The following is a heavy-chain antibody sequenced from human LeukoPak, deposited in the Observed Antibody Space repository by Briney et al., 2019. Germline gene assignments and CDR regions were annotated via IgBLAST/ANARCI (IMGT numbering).Heavy chain of an antibody. V-gene: IGHV4-4*07. D-gene: IGHD5/OR15-5a*01. Sequence: ASETLSFTCTVSGGSISSYYWNWIRQPAGKGLEWIGRIYPTGTTDYNPSLKSRVTISLDKSKNQFSLKLNSVTAADTAVYYCARDPSRPDRPAWVYFDPWGQGTLVTVSS. CDR1: GGSISSYY. CDR2: IYPTGTT. J-gene: IGHJ5*02. CDR3: ARDPSRPDRPAWVYFDP.